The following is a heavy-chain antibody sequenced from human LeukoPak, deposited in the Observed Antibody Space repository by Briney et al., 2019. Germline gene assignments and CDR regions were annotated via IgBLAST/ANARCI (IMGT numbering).Heavy chain of an antibody. Sequence: GGSLRLSCAASGFTFSSNAIHWLRQAPGKGLEWLAEISYDGGNTYYADSVKGRFTISRDNSKNTLYLQMNSLRAEDTAVYYCAKEGTGIHFDYWGQGTLVTVSA. D-gene: IGHD1-1*01. CDR1: GFTFSSNA. J-gene: IGHJ4*02. CDR2: ISYDGGNT. V-gene: IGHV3-30-3*01. CDR3: AKEGTGIHFDY.